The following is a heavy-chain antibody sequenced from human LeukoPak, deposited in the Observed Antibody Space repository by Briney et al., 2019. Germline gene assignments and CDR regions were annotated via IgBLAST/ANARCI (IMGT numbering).Heavy chain of an antibody. Sequence: ASVKVSCKASGYTFTSYDINWVRQATGQGLEWMGWMNPNSGNTGYAQKFQGRVTMTEDTSTDTAYMELSSLRSEDTAVYYCATVVRQPRWELLHWGQGTLVTVSS. CDR3: ATVVRQPRWELLH. V-gene: IGHV1-8*01. CDR1: GYTFTSYD. D-gene: IGHD1-26*01. J-gene: IGHJ4*02. CDR2: MNPNSGNT.